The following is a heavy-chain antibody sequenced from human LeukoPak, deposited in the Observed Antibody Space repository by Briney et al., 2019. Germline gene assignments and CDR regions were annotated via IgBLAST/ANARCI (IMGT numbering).Heavy chain of an antibody. D-gene: IGHD3-22*01. CDR2: ISSSSSYI. J-gene: IGHJ4*02. CDR1: GESFSGYY. V-gene: IGHV3-21*01. CDR3: ARDYSSGYYYAPFDY. Sequence: PSETLSLTCAVYGESFSGYYWSWIRQPPGKGLEWVSSISSSSSYIYYADSVKGRFTISRDNAKNSLYLQMNSLRAEDTAVYYCARDYSSGYYYAPFDYWGQGTLVTVSS.